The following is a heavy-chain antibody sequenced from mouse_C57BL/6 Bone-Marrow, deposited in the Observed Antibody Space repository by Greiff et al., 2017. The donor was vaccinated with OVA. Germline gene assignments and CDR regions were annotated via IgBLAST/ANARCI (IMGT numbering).Heavy chain of an antibody. CDR3: TRIYYYGSSYNFDY. V-gene: IGHV1-15*01. CDR2: IDPETGGT. J-gene: IGHJ2*01. Sequence: QVQLQQSGAELVRPGASVTLSCKASGYTFTDYEMHWVKQTPVHGLEWIGAIDPETGGTAYNQKFKGKAILTADQSSSTASMELRSLTSEDSAVYYCTRIYYYGSSYNFDYWGQGTTLTVSS. CDR1: GYTFTDYE. D-gene: IGHD1-1*01.